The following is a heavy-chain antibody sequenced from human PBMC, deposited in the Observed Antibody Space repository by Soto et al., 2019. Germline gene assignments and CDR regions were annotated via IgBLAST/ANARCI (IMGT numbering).Heavy chain of an antibody. CDR1: GFTFSSYS. V-gene: IGHV3-21*01. CDR2: ISSSSSYI. D-gene: IGHD4-4*01. CDR3: AEDPGGYSNHGGYFDY. J-gene: IGHJ4*02. Sequence: EVQLVESGGGLVKPGGSLRLSCAASGFTFSSYSMNWVRQAPGKGLEWVSSISSSSSYIYYADSVKGRFTIPRDNAKNSLYRQRNSRRAEDPAWYYCAEDPGGYSNHGGYFDYWGQGTLVTVSS.